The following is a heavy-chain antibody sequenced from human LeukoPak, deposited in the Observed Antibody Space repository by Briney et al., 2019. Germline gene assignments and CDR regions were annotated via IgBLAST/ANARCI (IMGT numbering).Heavy chain of an antibody. CDR1: GFSVNTYT. CDR3: AKGLERESRLDS. CDR2: IRNSDGST. Sequence: GGPLRLSCAASGFSVNTYTMYWVRQAPGKGLEWVSGIRNSDGSTYYADSVQGRFTISSDNSKNTLFLQMNNLRAEDTALYYCAKGLERESRLDSWGQGALVTVSS. D-gene: IGHD1-1*01. J-gene: IGHJ4*02. V-gene: IGHV3-23*01.